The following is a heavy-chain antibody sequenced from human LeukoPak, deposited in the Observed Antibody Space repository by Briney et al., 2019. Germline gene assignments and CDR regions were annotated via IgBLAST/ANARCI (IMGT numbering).Heavy chain of an antibody. J-gene: IGHJ4*02. CDR1: GYTFTSYY. CDR3: ATFPKRSQLPPCW. D-gene: IGHD5-18*01. Sequence: ASVKVSCKASGYTFTSYYMHWVRQAPGQGLEWMGIINPSGGSTSYAQKFQGRVTMTEDTSTDTAYMELSSLRSEDTAVYFCATFPKRSQLPPCWWGQGTLVTVSS. V-gene: IGHV1-46*01. CDR2: INPSGGST.